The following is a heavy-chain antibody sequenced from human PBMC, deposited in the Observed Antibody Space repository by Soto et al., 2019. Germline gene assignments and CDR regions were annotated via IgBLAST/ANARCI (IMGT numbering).Heavy chain of an antibody. J-gene: IGHJ4*02. V-gene: IGHV3-33*01. Sequence: QVQLVESGGGVVQPERSLRLSCAASGFTFNTYVMHWVRQAPGKGLEWVALIWYDVTNKFYADSVKGRFTISRDNSKNTLYLQLNSLRADDTAVYYCASESGSHRDYWGQGTLVTVS. D-gene: IGHD1-26*01. CDR3: ASESGSHRDY. CDR2: IWYDVTNK. CDR1: GFTFNTYV.